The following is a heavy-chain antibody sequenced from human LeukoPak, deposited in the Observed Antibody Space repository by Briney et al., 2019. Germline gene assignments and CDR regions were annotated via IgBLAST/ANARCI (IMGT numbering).Heavy chain of an antibody. Sequence: SESLSLTCAVYGGSFSGYYWSWIRQPPGKGLEWIGEINHSGSTNYNPSLKSRVTISVDTSKNQFSLKLSSVTDADTAVYYCARRARDWYSPIEYWGPGTLVTVSS. V-gene: IGHV4-34*01. D-gene: IGHD2-21*02. CDR3: ARRARDWYSPIEY. CDR1: GGSFSGYY. J-gene: IGHJ4*02. CDR2: INHSGST.